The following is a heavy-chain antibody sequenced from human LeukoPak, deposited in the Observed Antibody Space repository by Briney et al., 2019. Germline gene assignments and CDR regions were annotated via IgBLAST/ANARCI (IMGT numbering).Heavy chain of an antibody. D-gene: IGHD6-13*01. V-gene: IGHV3-48*03. CDR2: ISSSGSTI. J-gene: IGHJ4*02. CDR3: ARDQGIAAAGTSFDY. CDR1: GFTFSSYE. Sequence: PGGSLRLSCAASGFTFSSYEMNWVRQAPGKRLEWVSYISSSGSTIYYADSVKGRFTISRDNAKNSLYLQMNSLRAEDTAVYYCARDQGIAAAGTSFDYWGQGTLVTVSS.